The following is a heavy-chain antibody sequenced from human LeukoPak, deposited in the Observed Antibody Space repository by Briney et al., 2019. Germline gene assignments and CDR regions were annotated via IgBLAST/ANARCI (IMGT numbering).Heavy chain of an antibody. J-gene: IGHJ6*02. CDR1: GFTLSSYG. CDR3: ARTYYDFWSGYWTYYYGMDV. Sequence: PGRSLRLSCAASGFTLSSYGMHWVRQAPGKGLEWVAVIWYDGSNKYYADSVKGRFTISRDNSKNTLYLQMNSLRAEDTAVYYCARTYYDFWSGYWTYYYGMDVWGQGTTVTVSS. V-gene: IGHV3-33*01. CDR2: IWYDGSNK. D-gene: IGHD3-3*01.